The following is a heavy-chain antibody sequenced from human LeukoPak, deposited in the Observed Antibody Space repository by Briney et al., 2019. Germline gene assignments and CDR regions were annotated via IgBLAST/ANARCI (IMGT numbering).Heavy chain of an antibody. V-gene: IGHV4-59*01. D-gene: IGHD1-26*01. CDR2: IYYSGST. CDR3: ARDRGELIYAFDI. CDR1: GGSISSYY. Sequence: SETPSLTCTVSGGSISSYYWSWIRQPPGKGLEWIGYIYYSGSTNYNPSLKSRVTISVDTSKNQFSLKLSSVTAADTAVYYRARDRGELIYAFDIWGQGAMVTVSS. J-gene: IGHJ3*02.